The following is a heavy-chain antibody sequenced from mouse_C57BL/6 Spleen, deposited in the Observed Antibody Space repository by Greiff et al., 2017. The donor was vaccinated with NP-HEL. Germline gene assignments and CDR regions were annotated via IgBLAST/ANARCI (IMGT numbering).Heavy chain of an antibody. CDR3: VRGSTVVAPMDY. CDR2: IRSKSNNYAT. V-gene: IGHV10-1*01. CDR1: GFSFNTYA. J-gene: IGHJ4*01. D-gene: IGHD1-1*01. Sequence: EVKVVESGGGLVQPKGSLKLSCAASGFSFNTYAMNWVRQAPGKGLEWVARIRSKSNNYATYYADSVKDRFTISRDDSESMLYLQMNNLKTEDTAMYYCVRGSTVVAPMDYWGQGTSVTVSS.